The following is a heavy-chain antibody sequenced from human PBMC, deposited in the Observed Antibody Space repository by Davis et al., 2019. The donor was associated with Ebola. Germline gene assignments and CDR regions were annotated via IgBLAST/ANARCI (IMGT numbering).Heavy chain of an antibody. D-gene: IGHD3-10*01. CDR1: GGSISSYY. Sequence: PSETLSLTCTVSGGSISSYYWSWIRQPPGKGLEWIGEINHSGSTNYNPSLKSRVTISVDTSKNQFSLKLSSVTAADTAVYYCARVLFRYFDLWGRGTLVTVSS. V-gene: IGHV4-34*01. J-gene: IGHJ2*01. CDR3: ARVLFRYFDL. CDR2: INHSGST.